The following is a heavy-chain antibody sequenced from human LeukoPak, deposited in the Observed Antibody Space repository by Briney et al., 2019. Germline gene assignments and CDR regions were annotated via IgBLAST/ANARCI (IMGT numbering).Heavy chain of an antibody. Sequence: SETLSLTCTVSGGSISSSSYYWGWIRQPLGKGLEWIGSIYYSGSTYYNPSLKSRVTISVDTSKNQFSLKLSSVTAAGPAVFYCAGRGMVRGVINYWGQGTLVTVSS. CDR1: GGSISSSSYY. J-gene: IGHJ4*02. D-gene: IGHD3-10*01. CDR2: IYYSGST. CDR3: AGRGMVRGVINY. V-gene: IGHV4-39*01.